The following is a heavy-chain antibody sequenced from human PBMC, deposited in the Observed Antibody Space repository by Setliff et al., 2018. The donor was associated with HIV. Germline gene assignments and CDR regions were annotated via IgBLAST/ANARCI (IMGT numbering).Heavy chain of an antibody. CDR1: GGSISSYY. J-gene: IGHJ4*02. CDR2: IYTSGST. D-gene: IGHD3-22*01. V-gene: IGHV4-4*09. CDR3: ARGLSFYDPGGFDY. Sequence: SETLSLTCTVSGGSISSYYWSWNRQPPGKGLEWIGYIYTSGSTNYNPSLKSRVTISVDTSKNQFSLKLSSVTAADTAVYYCARGLSFYDPGGFDYWGQGTLVTVSS.